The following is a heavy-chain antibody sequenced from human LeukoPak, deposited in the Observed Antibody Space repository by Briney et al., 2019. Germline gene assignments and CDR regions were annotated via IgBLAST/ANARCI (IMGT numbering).Heavy chain of an antibody. J-gene: IGHJ6*02. Sequence: SGGSLRLSCAASGFTFSRYDMHWVRQVTGKGLEWVSAISTAGDTYYPGSVKGRFTVSRENARNSLYLQMNSLSAGDTAVYYCAGDISGGYDGLDVWGQGTTVTVSS. V-gene: IGHV3-13*01. CDR2: ISTAGDT. CDR3: AGDISGGYDGLDV. D-gene: IGHD3-22*01. CDR1: GFTFSRYD.